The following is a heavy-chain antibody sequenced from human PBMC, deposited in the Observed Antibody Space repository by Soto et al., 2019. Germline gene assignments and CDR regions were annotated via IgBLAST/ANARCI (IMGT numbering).Heavy chain of an antibody. V-gene: IGHV3-66*01. CDR2: IYSGGST. CDR3: ARASPAARRGYCSSTSCYVGAFDI. J-gene: IGHJ3*02. CDR1: GFTVSSNY. D-gene: IGHD2-2*03. Sequence: GGSLRLSCAASGFTVSSNYMSWVRQAPGKGLEWVSVIYSGGSTYYADSVKGRFTISRDNSKNTLYLQMNSLRAEDTAVYYCARASPAARRGYCSSTSCYVGAFDIWGQGTMVTVSS.